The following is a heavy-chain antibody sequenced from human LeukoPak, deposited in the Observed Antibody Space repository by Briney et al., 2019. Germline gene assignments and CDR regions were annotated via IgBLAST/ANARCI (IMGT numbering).Heavy chain of an antibody. V-gene: IGHV1-18*01. Sequence: GASVKVSCKASGGTFSSNPISWVRQAPGQGLEWMGWISAYNGNTNYAQKLQGRVTMTTDTSTSTAYMELRSLRSDDTAVYYCAGPRPSEGSDHSSSWPRDADYWGQGTLVTVSS. J-gene: IGHJ4*02. CDR3: AGPRPSEGSDHSSSWPRDADY. CDR1: GGTFSSNP. CDR2: ISAYNGNT. D-gene: IGHD6-13*01.